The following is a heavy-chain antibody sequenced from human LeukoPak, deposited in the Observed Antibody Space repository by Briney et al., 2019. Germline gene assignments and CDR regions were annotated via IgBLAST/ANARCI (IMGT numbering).Heavy chain of an antibody. D-gene: IGHD3-10*01. CDR3: ARGSVHYGLL. CDR2: INHSGST. CDR1: GGSFSGYY. V-gene: IGHV4-34*01. J-gene: IGHJ3*01. Sequence: SETLPLTCAVYGGSFSGYYWSWIRQPPGKGLEWIGEINHSGSTNYNPSLKSRVTISVDTSKNQFSLKLSSVTAADTAVYYCARGSVHYGLLWGQGTMVTVSS.